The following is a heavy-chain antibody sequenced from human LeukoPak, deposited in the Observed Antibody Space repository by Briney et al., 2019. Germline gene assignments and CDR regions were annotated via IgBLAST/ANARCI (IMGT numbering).Heavy chain of an antibody. Sequence: PSETLSLTCTVSGGSFSNYCWTWVRQPPGKGLEWIGYFYSSGSGSTNYNPSLKSRVTISVDTSMNQFSLKLSSVTAADTAVYYCARSGGYFGSSGYGHDAFDIWGQGTMVTVSP. J-gene: IGHJ3*02. CDR1: GGSFSNYC. CDR2: FYSSGSGST. CDR3: ARSGGYFGSSGYGHDAFDI. V-gene: IGHV4-4*08. D-gene: IGHD3-22*01.